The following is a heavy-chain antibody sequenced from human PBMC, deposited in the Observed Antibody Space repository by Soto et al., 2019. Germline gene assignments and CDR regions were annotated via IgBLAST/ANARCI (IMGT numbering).Heavy chain of an antibody. D-gene: IGHD4-17*01. Sequence: ASVKVSCKASGYTFTSYYMHWVRQAPGQGLEWMGIINPSGGSTSYAQKFQGRVAMTRDTSTSTVYMELSSLRSEDTAVYYCARDRGLRWFYDYWGQGTLVTVSS. CDR1: GYTFTSYY. CDR2: INPSGGST. V-gene: IGHV1-46*01. J-gene: IGHJ4*02. CDR3: ARDRGLRWFYDY.